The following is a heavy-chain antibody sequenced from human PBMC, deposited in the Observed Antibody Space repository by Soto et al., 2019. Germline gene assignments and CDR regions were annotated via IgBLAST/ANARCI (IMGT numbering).Heavy chain of an antibody. V-gene: IGHV2-5*02. CDR2: IYWDDDK. D-gene: IGHD2-2*01. CDR3: AHNLGDCSSTSCYADWFDP. J-gene: IGHJ5*02. Sequence: ESGPTLVNPTQTLTLTCTFSGFSLSTSGVGVGWIRQPPGKALEWLALIYWDDDKRYSPSLKSRLTITKDTSKNQVVLTMTNMDPVDTATYYCAHNLGDCSSTSCYADWFDPWGQGTLVTVSS. CDR1: GFSLSTSGVG.